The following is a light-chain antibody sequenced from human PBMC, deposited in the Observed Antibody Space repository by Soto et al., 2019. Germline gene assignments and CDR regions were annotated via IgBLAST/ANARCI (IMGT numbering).Light chain of an antibody. CDR3: QQRSNCPPWT. J-gene: IGKJ1*01. CDR2: DAS. CDR1: QSVGTS. Sequence: EIVLTQSPATLSLSPGERATFSCKASQSVGTSLAWFQQKPGQAPRLLIYDASVRATGIPARFSGSGSGTAFTLPIIRRLPSDNAMYYCQQRSNCPPWTFGRGTRVEI. V-gene: IGKV3-11*01.